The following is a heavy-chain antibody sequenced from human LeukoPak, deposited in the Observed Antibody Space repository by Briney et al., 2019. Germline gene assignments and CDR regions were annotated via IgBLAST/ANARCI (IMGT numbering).Heavy chain of an antibody. V-gene: IGHV1-24*01. Sequence: ASVKFSCKVSGYTLTELSMHWVRQAPGKGLEWMGGFDPEDGETIYAQKFQGRVTMTEDTSTDTAYMELSSLRSEDTAVYYCGTAGINNNWFDPWGQGTLVTVSS. D-gene: IGHD3-10*01. CDR3: GTAGINNNWFDP. J-gene: IGHJ5*02. CDR2: FDPEDGET. CDR1: GYTLTELS.